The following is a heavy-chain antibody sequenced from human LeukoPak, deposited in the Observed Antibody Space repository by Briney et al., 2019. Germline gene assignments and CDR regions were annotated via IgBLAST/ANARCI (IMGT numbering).Heavy chain of an antibody. V-gene: IGHV3-11*01. Sequence: PGGSLRLSCAASGFTFSDYYMSWIRQAPGKGLEWVSYISSSGSTIYYADSVKGRFTISRDNAKNSLYLQMNSLRAEDTAVYYCARVPFDNNFGVVPYYYYYVDVWGKGTTVTVSS. CDR3: ARVPFDNNFGVVPYYYYYVDV. D-gene: IGHD3-3*01. CDR2: ISSSGSTI. J-gene: IGHJ6*03. CDR1: GFTFSDYY.